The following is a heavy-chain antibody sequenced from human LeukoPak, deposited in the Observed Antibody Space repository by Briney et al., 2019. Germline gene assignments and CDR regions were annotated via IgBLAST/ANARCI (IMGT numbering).Heavy chain of an antibody. CDR1: GYTFTSYG. J-gene: IGHJ4*02. V-gene: IGHV1-2*02. Sequence: GASVKVSCKASGYTFTSYGISWVRQAPGQGLEWMGWINPNSGGTNYAQKFQGRVTMTRDTSISTAYMELSRLRSDDTAVYYCARAFIAARLGLASSPAGYWGRGTLVTVSS. D-gene: IGHD6-13*01. CDR2: INPNSGGT. CDR3: ARAFIAARLGLASSPAGY.